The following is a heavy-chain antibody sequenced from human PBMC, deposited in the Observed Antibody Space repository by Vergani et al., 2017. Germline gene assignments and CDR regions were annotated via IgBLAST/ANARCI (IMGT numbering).Heavy chain of an antibody. CDR1: GGSFSGYY. J-gene: IGHJ4*02. V-gene: IGHV4-34*01. Sequence: QVQLQQWGAGLLKPSETLSLTCAVYGGSFSGYYWSWIRRPPGKGLEWIGEINHSGSTNYNPSLKSRVTISVDTSKNQFSLKLSSVTAADTAVYYCARRSYGFRAGDYWGQGTLVTVSS. CDR2: INHSGST. D-gene: IGHD5-18*01. CDR3: ARRSYGFRAGDY.